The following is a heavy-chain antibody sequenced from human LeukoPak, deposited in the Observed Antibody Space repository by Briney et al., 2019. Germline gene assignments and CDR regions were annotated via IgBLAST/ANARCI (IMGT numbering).Heavy chain of an antibody. CDR3: ASLTTVTTDDYYYYYMDV. CDR1: GGSISCYY. Sequence: PSETLSLTCTVSGGSISCYYWSWIRQPAGKGLEWIGRIYTSGSTNYNPSLKSRVTMSVDTSKNQFSLKLSSVTAADTAVYYCASLTTVTTDDYYYYYMDVWGKGTTVTVSS. V-gene: IGHV4-4*07. J-gene: IGHJ6*03. CDR2: IYTSGST. D-gene: IGHD4-17*01.